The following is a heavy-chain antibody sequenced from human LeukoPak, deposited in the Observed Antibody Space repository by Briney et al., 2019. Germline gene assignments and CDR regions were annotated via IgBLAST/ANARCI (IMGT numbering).Heavy chain of an antibody. D-gene: IGHD6-13*01. J-gene: IGHJ4*02. CDR2: IYTSGST. CDR1: GGSISSGSYY. V-gene: IGHV4-61*02. CDR3: ARDPPSPGIAAAGGGY. Sequence: PSETLSLTCTVSGGSISSGSYYWSWIRQPAGKGLEWIGRIYTSGSTNYNPSLKSRVTISVDKSKNQFSLKLSSVTAADTAVYYCARDPPSPGIAAAGGGYWGQGTLVTVSS.